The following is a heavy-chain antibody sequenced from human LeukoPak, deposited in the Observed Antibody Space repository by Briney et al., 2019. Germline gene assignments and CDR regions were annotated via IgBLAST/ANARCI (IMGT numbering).Heavy chain of an antibody. V-gene: IGHV3-23*01. J-gene: IGHJ4*02. CDR1: GFTFSSYA. Sequence: PGGSLRLSCAASGFTFSSYAMSWVRQAPGKGLEWVSAISGSGGSTYYADSVKGRFTISRDNSKNTLYLQMNSLRAEDTAVYYCARDCSGGSCYDYWGQGTLVTVPS. CDR3: ARDCSGGSCYDY. D-gene: IGHD2-15*01. CDR2: ISGSGGST.